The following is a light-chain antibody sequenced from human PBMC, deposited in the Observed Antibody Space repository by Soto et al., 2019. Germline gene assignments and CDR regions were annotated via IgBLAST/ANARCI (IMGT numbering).Light chain of an antibody. CDR2: DAS. Sequence: DIKMTQFPSTLPASEGERVTIPCRARGGFTNRLAWYQQKPGKAPKVLIYDASNLESGVPSRFSGSGSGTEFILSIRSLQPDDFATYWCQHYGGLWTFGQGTKVEIK. CDR3: QHYGGLWT. V-gene: IGKV1-5*01. J-gene: IGKJ1*01. CDR1: GGFTNR.